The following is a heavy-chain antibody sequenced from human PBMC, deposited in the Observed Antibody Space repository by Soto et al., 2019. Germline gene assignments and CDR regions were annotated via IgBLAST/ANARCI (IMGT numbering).Heavy chain of an antibody. CDR3: ASNTRYDPPDY. Sequence: EVQLLESGGGLVQPGGSLRLSCAASGFTFSSYAMSLVRQAPGKGLAWVSGISVSGGSTYYADSVKGRFTISRDNSKNTLYLQMNSLRAEDTAVYYFASNTRYDPPDYWGQGTLVTVSS. CDR1: GFTFSSYA. V-gene: IGHV3-23*01. J-gene: IGHJ4*02. CDR2: ISVSGGST. D-gene: IGHD3-16*01.